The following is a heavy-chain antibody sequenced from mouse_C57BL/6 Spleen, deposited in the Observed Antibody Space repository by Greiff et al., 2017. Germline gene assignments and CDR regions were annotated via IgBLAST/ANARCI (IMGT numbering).Heavy chain of an antibody. V-gene: IGHV1-69*01. CDR2: IDPSDSYT. J-gene: IGHJ4*01. D-gene: IGHD6-2*01. CDR1: GYTFTSYW. Sequence: VQLQQSGAELVMPGASVKLSCKASGYTFTSYWMHWVKQRPGQGLEWIGEIDPSDSYTNYNQKFKGKSTLTVDKSSSTAYMQLSSLTSEDSAVYYCARGLLPYYAMDYWGQGTSVTVSS. CDR3: ARGLLPYYAMDY.